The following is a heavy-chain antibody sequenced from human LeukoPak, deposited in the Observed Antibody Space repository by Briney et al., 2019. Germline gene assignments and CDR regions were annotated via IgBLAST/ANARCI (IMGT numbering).Heavy chain of an antibody. CDR1: GGSISSGGYY. V-gene: IGHV4-30-4*08. Sequence: SQTLSLTCTVSGGSISSGGYYWSWIRQHPGKGLEWIGYIYYSGSTYYNPSLKSRVTISVDTSKNQFSLKLSSVTAADTAVYYCARYYYDSSGYLNWFDPWGQGTLVTVSS. CDR2: IYYSGST. J-gene: IGHJ5*02. CDR3: ARYYYDSSGYLNWFDP. D-gene: IGHD3-22*01.